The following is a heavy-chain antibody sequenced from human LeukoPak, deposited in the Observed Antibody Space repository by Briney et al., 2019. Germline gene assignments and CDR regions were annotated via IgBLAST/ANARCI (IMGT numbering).Heavy chain of an antibody. D-gene: IGHD3-3*01. CDR3: ARAARDDFWSGHDY. CDR1: GFTFNSYS. CDR2: ISSSSSYI. V-gene: IGHV3-21*01. Sequence: GGSLRLSCAASGFTFNSYSMNWVRQAPGKGLEWVSSISSSSSYIYYADSVKGRFTISRDNAKNSLYLQMNSLRAEDTAVYYCARAARDDFWSGHDYWGQGTLVTVSS. J-gene: IGHJ4*02.